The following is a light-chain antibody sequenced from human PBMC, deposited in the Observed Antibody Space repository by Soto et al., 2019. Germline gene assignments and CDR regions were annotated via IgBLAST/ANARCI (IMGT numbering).Light chain of an antibody. V-gene: IGKV3-20*01. CDR1: QNIGSTY. J-gene: IGKJ4*01. CDR2: AAS. CDR3: QQYAFSPLS. Sequence: EIVLTQSPGTLSLSPGDRATLSCRASQNIGSTYLAWYQQKPGQAPRLLIYAASSRFSGIPARFSGSGSGTDFTLTISRLGPEDFAVYYCQQYAFSPLSFGGGTKVEIK.